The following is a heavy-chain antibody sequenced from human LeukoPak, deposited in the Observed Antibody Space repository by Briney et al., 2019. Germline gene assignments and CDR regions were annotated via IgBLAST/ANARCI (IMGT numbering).Heavy chain of an antibody. V-gene: IGHV3-11*04. J-gene: IGHJ6*03. CDR2: ISSSGSTI. Sequence: GGSLRLSCAASGFTFSDYYMSWIRQAPGKGLEWVSYISSSGSTIYYADSVKGRFTISRDIAKNSLYLQMNSLRAEDTAVYYCARGSGELSYYYYMDVWGKGTTVTVSS. CDR1: GFTFSDYY. D-gene: IGHD3-10*01. CDR3: ARGSGELSYYYYMDV.